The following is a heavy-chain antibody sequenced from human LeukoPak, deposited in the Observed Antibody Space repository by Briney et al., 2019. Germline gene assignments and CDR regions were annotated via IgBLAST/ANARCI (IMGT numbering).Heavy chain of an antibody. V-gene: IGHV3-30*04. CDR1: GFNFSSCA. CDR3: ARGPPRGKYHYMDV. CDR2: ISHDGSHK. D-gene: IGHD1-1*01. Sequence: GGSLRLSCAASGFNFSSCAMHWVRQGPVKGLEWLAVISHDGSHKYYADSVKARFIVSRDNFNNTLYLQMNSLGPEDTAVYYCARGPPRGKYHYMDVWGKGTTVTVSS. J-gene: IGHJ6*03.